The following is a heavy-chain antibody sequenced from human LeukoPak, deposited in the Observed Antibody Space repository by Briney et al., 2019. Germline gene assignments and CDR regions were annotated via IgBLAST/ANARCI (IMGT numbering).Heavy chain of an antibody. CDR1: GFTFSTCG. V-gene: IGHV3-30*02. CDR3: ARDESKRSRRADPESYYFDY. Sequence: PGGYLRLSCAASGFTFSTCGMHWVRQAPGKGLEWVAFIQFDGSAKYYADSVKDRFTISRDNSKNTLYLQMNSLRAEDTAVYYCARDESKRSRRADPESYYFDYWGQGTLVTVSS. CDR2: IQFDGSAK. D-gene: IGHD1-14*01. J-gene: IGHJ4*02.